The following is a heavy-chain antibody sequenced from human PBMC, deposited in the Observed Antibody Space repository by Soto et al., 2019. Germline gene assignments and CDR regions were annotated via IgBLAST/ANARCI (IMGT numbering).Heavy chain of an antibody. Sequence: EVQLLESGGGXXXXGGXXXXXCXAXXXXXXXXAMSXXXXAPGKGLEWVSAISGSGGSTYYADSVKGRFTISRDNSKNTLYLQMNSLRAEDTAVYYCAKGGRGYSYGYSAVWGQGTLVTVSS. D-gene: IGHD5-18*01. V-gene: IGHV3-23*01. CDR3: AKGGRGYSYGYSAV. CDR1: XXXXXXXA. J-gene: IGHJ4*02. CDR2: ISGSGGST.